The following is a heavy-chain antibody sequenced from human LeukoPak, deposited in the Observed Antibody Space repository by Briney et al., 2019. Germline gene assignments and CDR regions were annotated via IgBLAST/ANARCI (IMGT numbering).Heavy chain of an antibody. J-gene: IGHJ4*02. CDR2: INSDGSST. CDR3: ARVGREVATEDY. CDR1: GFTFSSYW. V-gene: IGHV3-74*01. D-gene: IGHD3-10*01. Sequence: GGSLRLSCAASGFTFSSYWMHWVRQAPGNGLVWVSRINSDGSSTSYADSVKGRFTISRDNAKNTLYLQMNSLRAEDTAVYYCARVGREVATEDYWGQGTLVTVSS.